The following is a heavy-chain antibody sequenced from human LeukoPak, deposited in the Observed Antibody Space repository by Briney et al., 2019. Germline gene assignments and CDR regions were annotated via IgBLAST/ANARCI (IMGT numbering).Heavy chain of an antibody. CDR1: GGSISSNY. Sequence: PSETLSLICTVSGGSISSNYWSWIRQPPGKGLEWIGYIYYSGSTNYNPSLKSRVTISVDTSKNQFSLKLSSVTAADTAVYYCASALYSSSHFDYWGQGTLVTVSS. V-gene: IGHV4-59*01. CDR3: ASALYSSSHFDY. CDR2: IYYSGST. D-gene: IGHD6-6*01. J-gene: IGHJ4*02.